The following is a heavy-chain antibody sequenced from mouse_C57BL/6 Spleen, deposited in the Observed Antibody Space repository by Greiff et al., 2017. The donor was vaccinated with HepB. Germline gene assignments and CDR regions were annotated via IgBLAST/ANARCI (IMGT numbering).Heavy chain of an antibody. Sequence: QVQLQQSGPELVKPGASVKISCKASGYAFSSSWMNWVKQRPGKGLEWIGRIYPGDGDTNYNGKFKGKATLTADKSSSTAYMQLSSLTSEDSAVYFCARLGTTVVANWYFDVWGTGTTVTVSS. D-gene: IGHD1-1*01. CDR3: ARLGTTVVANWYFDV. CDR2: IYPGDGDT. CDR1: GYAFSSSW. J-gene: IGHJ1*03. V-gene: IGHV1-82*01.